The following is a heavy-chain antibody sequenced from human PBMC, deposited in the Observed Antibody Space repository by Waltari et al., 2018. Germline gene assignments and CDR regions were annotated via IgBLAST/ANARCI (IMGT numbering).Heavy chain of an antibody. CDR2: IYSGGST. J-gene: IGHJ4*02. V-gene: IGHV3-53*02. CDR3: AGPGLYSGWHDPPQR. D-gene: IGHD6-19*01. CDR1: GFTVSSNY. Sequence: EVQLVETGGGLIQPGGSLRLSCAASGFTVSSNYMSWVRQAPGKGLEWVSVIYSGGSTYYADSVKGRFTISRDNSKNTLYLQMNSLRAEDTAVYYCAGPGLYSGWHDPPQRWGQGTLVTVSS.